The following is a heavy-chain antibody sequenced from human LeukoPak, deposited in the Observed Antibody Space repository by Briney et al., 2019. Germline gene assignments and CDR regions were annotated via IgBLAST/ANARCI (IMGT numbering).Heavy chain of an antibody. J-gene: IGHJ3*02. CDR1: GYTFTSYY. V-gene: IGHV1-46*01. D-gene: IGHD5-12*01. Sequence: ASVKVSCKASGYTFTSYYMHWVRQAPGQGLEWMGIINPSGGSTSYAQKFQGRVTMTRDMSTSTAYMELRSLRSDDTAVYYCARVVRLYGLNAFDIWGQGTMVTVSS. CDR3: ARVVRLYGLNAFDI. CDR2: INPSGGST.